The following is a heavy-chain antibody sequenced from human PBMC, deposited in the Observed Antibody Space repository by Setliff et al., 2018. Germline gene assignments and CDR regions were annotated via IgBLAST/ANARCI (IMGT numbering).Heavy chain of an antibody. CDR2: ISRGGSTI. J-gene: IGHJ4*02. CDR1: GFTFSDYY. Sequence: PGGSLRLSCAASGFTFSDYYMNWIRQAPGKGLEWVSYISRGGSTIYYADSVKGRFTISRDNAKSSLYLQMNSLRAEDTAVYYCARDPVPPWLPLDYWGQGTLVTVSS. V-gene: IGHV3-11*04. D-gene: IGHD5-12*01. CDR3: ARDPVPPWLPLDY.